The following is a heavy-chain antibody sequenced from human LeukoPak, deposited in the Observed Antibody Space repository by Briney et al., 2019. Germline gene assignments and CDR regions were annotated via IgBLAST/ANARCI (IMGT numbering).Heavy chain of an antibody. Sequence: SETLSLTCTVSGGSISSYYWSWIRQPPGKGLEWIGYIYYSGSPNYNPSLKSQVTISVDTSKNQFSLKLSSVTAADTAVYYCARVSWFPGTSYYYMDVWGKGTTVTVSS. V-gene: IGHV4-59*01. J-gene: IGHJ6*03. CDR1: GGSISSYY. CDR3: ARVSWFPGTSYYYMDV. D-gene: IGHD1-1*01. CDR2: IYYSGSP.